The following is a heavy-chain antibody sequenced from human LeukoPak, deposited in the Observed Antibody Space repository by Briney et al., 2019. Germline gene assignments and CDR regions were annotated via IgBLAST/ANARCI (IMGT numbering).Heavy chain of an antibody. Sequence: GGSLRLSCAASGFTFSNYAMQWVRQAPEKRLEYVSGTSGNGGTTYYANSVKGRFTTSRDNSRNTLYLQMGSLRAEDTAVYYCVRSGSSWYAVGNWFDPWGQGTLVTVSS. CDR1: GFTFSNYA. CDR2: TSGNGGTT. D-gene: IGHD6-13*01. J-gene: IGHJ5*02. CDR3: VRSGSSWYAVGNWFDP. V-gene: IGHV3-64*01.